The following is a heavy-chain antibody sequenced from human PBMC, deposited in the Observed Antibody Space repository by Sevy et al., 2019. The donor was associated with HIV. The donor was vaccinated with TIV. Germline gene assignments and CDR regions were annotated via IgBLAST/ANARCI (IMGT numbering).Heavy chain of an antibody. J-gene: IGHJ6*02. D-gene: IGHD6-6*01. V-gene: IGHV3-48*01. Sequence: GGSLRLSCAASGFTFSSDSMNWVHQARGKGLEGVSYISYSSTTIYYADSVKGRFTISRDNAKNSLYLQMNSLRPEDTAVYYCARGLAALPGYYYGMDVWGQGTTVTVSS. CDR2: ISYSSTTI. CDR3: ARGLAALPGYYYGMDV. CDR1: GFTFSSDS.